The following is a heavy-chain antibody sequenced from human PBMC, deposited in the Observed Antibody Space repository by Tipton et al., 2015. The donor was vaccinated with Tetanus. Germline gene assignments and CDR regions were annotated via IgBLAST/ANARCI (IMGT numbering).Heavy chain of an antibody. D-gene: IGHD3-3*01. CDR1: GGSIRSGDYQ. Sequence: TLSLTCTVSGGSIRSGDYQWNWIRQPPGKGLEWLAYISDSGRTNSNYSLKSRITISRDTSKNQFSLRLTSVTAADTAVYYCARANYEFPNKGPFDSWGQGTLVIVPS. V-gene: IGHV4-61*08. CDR2: ISDSGRT. J-gene: IGHJ4*02. CDR3: ARANYEFPNKGPFDS.